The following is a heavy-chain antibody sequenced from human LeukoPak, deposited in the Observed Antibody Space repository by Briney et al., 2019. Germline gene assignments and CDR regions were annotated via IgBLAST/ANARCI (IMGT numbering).Heavy chain of an antibody. Sequence: GRSLRLSCAASGFTFSSYGMHWVRQAPGKGLEWVAVIWYDGSNKYYADSVKGRFTISRDNSKNTLYLQMNSLRAEDTAVYYCARVTVEMATLDYWGQGTLVTVSS. CDR1: GFTFSSYG. V-gene: IGHV3-33*01. CDR3: ARVTVEMATLDY. D-gene: IGHD5-24*01. J-gene: IGHJ4*02. CDR2: IWYDGSNK.